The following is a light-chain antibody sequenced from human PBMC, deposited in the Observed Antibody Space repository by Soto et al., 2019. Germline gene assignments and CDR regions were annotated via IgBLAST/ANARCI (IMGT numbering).Light chain of an antibody. CDR3: QQYDNLGMYT. J-gene: IGKJ2*01. CDR2: DAS. CDR1: QDISNY. Sequence: DIQMTQSPSSLSASVGDRVTITCQASQDISNYLNWYQQKPGKAPKLLIYDASTLETGVPSRFSGSGSGTDFTFTISSLQPEDIATYYCQQYDNLGMYTFGQGTKLEIK. V-gene: IGKV1-33*01.